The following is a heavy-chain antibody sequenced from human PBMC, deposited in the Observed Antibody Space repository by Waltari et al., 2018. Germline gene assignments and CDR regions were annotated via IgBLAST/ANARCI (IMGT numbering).Heavy chain of an antibody. CDR2: INQSGRT. V-gene: IGHV4-34*01. CDR3: ARGPVYYDFWSGYYTGIGLNY. CDR1: GGSFSGYY. D-gene: IGHD3-3*01. J-gene: IGHJ4*02. Sequence: QVQLQQWGAGLLKPSETLSLTCAVYGGSFSGYYWSWIRQPPGQGPGWSGEINQSGRTNYNPSLKSRVTISVDTSKNQFSLKLSSVTAADTAVYYCARGPVYYDFWSGYYTGIGLNYWGQGTLVTVSS.